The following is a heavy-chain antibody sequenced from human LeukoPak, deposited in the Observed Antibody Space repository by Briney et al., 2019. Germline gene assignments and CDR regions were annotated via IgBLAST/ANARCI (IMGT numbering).Heavy chain of an antibody. V-gene: IGHV3-30*04. CDR2: ISYDGSNK. CDR1: GFTFSSYA. CDR3: ARGTPHYDILTGYPPSDY. J-gene: IGHJ4*02. D-gene: IGHD3-9*01. Sequence: GGSLRLSCAASGFTFSSYAMHWVRQAPGKGLEWVAVISYDGSNKYYADSVKGRFTISRDNAKNSLYLQMNSLRAEDTAVYYCARGTPHYDILTGYPPSDYWGQGTLVTVSS.